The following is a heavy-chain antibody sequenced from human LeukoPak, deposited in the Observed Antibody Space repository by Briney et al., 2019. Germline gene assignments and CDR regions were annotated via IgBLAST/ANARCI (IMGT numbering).Heavy chain of an antibody. D-gene: IGHD6-13*01. J-gene: IGHJ4*02. CDR3: AKGRRGGGSWYFDY. Sequence: PGGSLRLSCAASGFTFSSYAMSWVRQAPGKGLEWVSAISGSGGSTYYADSVKGRFTISRDNSKNTLYLQMNSLRAEDTAVYCCAKGRRGGGSWYFDYWGQGTLVTVSS. CDR2: ISGSGGST. V-gene: IGHV3-23*01. CDR1: GFTFSSYA.